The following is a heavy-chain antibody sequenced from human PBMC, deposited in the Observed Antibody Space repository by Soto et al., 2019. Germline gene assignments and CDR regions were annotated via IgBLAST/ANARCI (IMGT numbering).Heavy chain of an antibody. V-gene: IGHV3-20*04. CDR2: INWNGGST. CDR1: GFTFDDYG. CDR3: ARDAYYYGSGASYYLDY. Sequence: PGGSLRLSCAASGFTFDDYGMSWVRQAPGKGLEWVSGINWNGGSTGYADSVKGRFTISRDNAKNSLYLQMNSLRAEDTALYYCARDAYYYGSGASYYLDYWGQGTLVTVSS. J-gene: IGHJ4*02. D-gene: IGHD3-10*01.